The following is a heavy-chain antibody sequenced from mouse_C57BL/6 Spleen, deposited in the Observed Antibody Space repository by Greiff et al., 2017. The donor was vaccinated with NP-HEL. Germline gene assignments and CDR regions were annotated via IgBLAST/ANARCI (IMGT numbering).Heavy chain of an antibody. Sequence: VQLQQSGGGLVKPGGSLKLSCAASGFTFSDYGMHWVRQAPEKGLEWVAYISSGSSTIYYADPVKGRFTISRDNAKNTLFLQMTSLRSEGTAMYYCARRDYGKAFADWGQGTLVTVSA. CDR3: ARRDYGKAFAD. D-gene: IGHD1-1*01. V-gene: IGHV5-17*01. CDR2: ISSGSSTI. J-gene: IGHJ3*01. CDR1: GFTFSDYG.